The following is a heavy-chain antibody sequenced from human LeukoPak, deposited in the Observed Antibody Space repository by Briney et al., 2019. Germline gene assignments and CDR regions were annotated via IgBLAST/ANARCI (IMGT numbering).Heavy chain of an antibody. D-gene: IGHD6-13*01. CDR2: ISGSGGST. V-gene: IGHV3-23*01. CDR1: GFTFSSYA. CDR3: ASHIAASGFPFDY. J-gene: IGHJ4*02. Sequence: PGGSLRLSCAASGFTFSSYAMSWVRQAPGKGLEWVSAISGSGGSTYYADSVKGRFTISRDNSKNTLYLQMNSLTAEDTAVYYCASHIAASGFPFDYWGQGTLVTVSS.